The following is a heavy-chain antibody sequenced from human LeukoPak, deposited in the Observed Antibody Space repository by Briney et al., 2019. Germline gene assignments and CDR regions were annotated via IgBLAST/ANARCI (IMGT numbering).Heavy chain of an antibody. Sequence: SGTLSLTCAVSGGSISTNNRWTWVRQPPGKGLEWIGEIHHSGSTDYNPSLKSRVTISPDKSKNQFSLTLTSVTAADTAVYFCARAPLSGTYYTDAFDIWGQGTMVTVSS. CDR1: GGSISTNNR. J-gene: IGHJ3*02. CDR3: ARAPLSGTYYTDAFDI. CDR2: IHHSGST. D-gene: IGHD1-26*01. V-gene: IGHV4-4*02.